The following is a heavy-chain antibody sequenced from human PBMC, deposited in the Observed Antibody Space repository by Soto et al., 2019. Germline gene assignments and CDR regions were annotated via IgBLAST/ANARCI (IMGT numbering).Heavy chain of an antibody. D-gene: IGHD1-1*01. CDR1: GFTFNNYG. CDR3: VGRRYFGEY. Sequence: QVQLVESRGGVVQPGRSLRLSCGASGFTFNNYGMQWVRQAPGKGLEWVAVISYDGSNKYYADSVKGRFTISRDNSKNTLYLNMNNVRTEDSAVHYCVGRRYFGEYWGQGNLVNVPS. J-gene: IGHJ4*02. V-gene: IGHV3-30*03. CDR2: ISYDGSNK.